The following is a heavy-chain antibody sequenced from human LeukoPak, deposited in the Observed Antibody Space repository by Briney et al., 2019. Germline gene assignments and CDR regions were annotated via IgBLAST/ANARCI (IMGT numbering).Heavy chain of an antibody. V-gene: IGHV3-23*01. D-gene: IGHD5-18*01. CDR3: ARAEGYSYGFDY. Sequence: GGSLRLSCAASGFTFSSYAMSWVRQAPGKGLEWVSAISGSGGSTYYADSVKGRFTISGDNAKNSLYLQMNSLRAEDTAVYYCARAEGYSYGFDYWGQGTLVTVSS. J-gene: IGHJ4*02. CDR2: ISGSGGST. CDR1: GFTFSSYA.